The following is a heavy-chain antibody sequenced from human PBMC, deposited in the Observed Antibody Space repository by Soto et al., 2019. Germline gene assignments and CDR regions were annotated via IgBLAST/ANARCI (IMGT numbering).Heavy chain of an antibody. V-gene: IGHV3-30*03. Sequence: HPGGSLRLSCAASGFTFSSYGMHWVRQAPGKGLEWVAVISYDGSNKYYADSVKGRFTISRDNSKNTLYLQMNSLRAEDTAVYYCARAYYYDTHNRPLYGMDVWGQGTTVTVSS. D-gene: IGHD3-22*01. J-gene: IGHJ6*02. CDR1: GFTFSSYG. CDR2: ISYDGSNK. CDR3: ARAYYYDTHNRPLYGMDV.